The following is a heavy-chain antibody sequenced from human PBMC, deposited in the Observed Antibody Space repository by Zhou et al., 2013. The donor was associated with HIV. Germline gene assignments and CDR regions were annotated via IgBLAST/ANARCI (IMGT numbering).Heavy chain of an antibody. CDR3: AREYCSSTSCYVGEGLDY. V-gene: IGHV4-34*01. Sequence: QVQLQQWGAGLLKPSETLSLTCAVYGGSFSGYYWSWIRQPPGKGLEWIGEINHSGSTNYNPSLKSRVTISVDTSKNQFSLKLSSVTAADTAVYYCAREYCSSTSCYVGEGLDYWGQGTLVTVSS. CDR1: GGSFSGYY. CDR2: INHSGST. D-gene: IGHD2-2*01. J-gene: IGHJ4*02.